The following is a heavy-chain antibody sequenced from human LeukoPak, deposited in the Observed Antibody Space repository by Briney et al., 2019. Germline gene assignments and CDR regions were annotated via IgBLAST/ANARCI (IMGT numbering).Heavy chain of an antibody. CDR1: GFTFSNYG. V-gene: IGHV3-23*01. CDR2: ISGSGGTT. Sequence: GGSLRLSCAASGFTFSNYGMSWVRQAPGKGLEWVSGISGSGGTTYYADSVKGRFTISRDNSKNTLYLQMNSLRAEDTAVYYCAVNYLQRADYWGQGTLVTVSS. J-gene: IGHJ4*02. D-gene: IGHD5-24*01. CDR3: AVNYLQRADY.